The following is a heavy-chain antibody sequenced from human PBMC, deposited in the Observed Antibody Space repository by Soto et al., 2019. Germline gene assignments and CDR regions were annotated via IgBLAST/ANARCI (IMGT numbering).Heavy chain of an antibody. CDR2: ISSSSSYT. CDR3: ASRQDSSSWAFDY. V-gene: IGHV3-11*06. J-gene: IGHJ4*02. CDR1: GFTFSDYY. D-gene: IGHD6-13*01. Sequence: GGSLRLSCAASGFTFSDYYMSWIRQAPGKGLEWVSYISSSSSYTNYADSVKGRFTISRDNAKNSLYLQMNSLSAEDTAVYYCASRQDSSSWAFDYWGQGTLVTVSS.